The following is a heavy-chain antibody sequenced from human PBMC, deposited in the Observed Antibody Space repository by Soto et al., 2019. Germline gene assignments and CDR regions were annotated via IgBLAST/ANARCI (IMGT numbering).Heavy chain of an antibody. V-gene: IGHV4-4*07. CDR1: GGSMSKFY. D-gene: IGHD4-17*01. CDR2: VYATGTS. Sequence: TLSLTCSVSGGSMSKFYWSWIRKTAGKGLEWMGRVYATGTSDYNPSLRSRIAMSVDISKKTFSLRLRSVTAADTGVYYCVRDGSKTLRDCFDPWGQGILVTVSS. CDR3: VRDGSKTLRDCFDP. J-gene: IGHJ5*02.